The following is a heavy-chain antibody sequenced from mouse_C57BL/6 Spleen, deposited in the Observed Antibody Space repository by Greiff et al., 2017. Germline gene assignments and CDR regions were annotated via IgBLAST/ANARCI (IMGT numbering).Heavy chain of an antibody. Sequence: QVQLQQSGAELVRPGTSVTVSCKASGYAFTNYLIEWVKQRPGPGLEWIGVINPGSGGTNYNEKFKGKATVTADTSSSTAYMQLRRLTSEDSAVYFCARGDYEYILDYWGQGTTLTVSS. CDR3: ARGDYEYILDY. V-gene: IGHV1-54*01. D-gene: IGHD2-4*01. CDR1: GYAFTNYL. CDR2: INPGSGGT. J-gene: IGHJ2*01.